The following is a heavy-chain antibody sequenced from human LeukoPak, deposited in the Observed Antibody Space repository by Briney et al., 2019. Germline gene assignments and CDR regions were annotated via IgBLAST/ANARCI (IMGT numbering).Heavy chain of an antibody. CDR3: ATARRGAYYYDSRLEGRDFDY. J-gene: IGHJ4*02. CDR1: GYTFTSYY. Sequence: ASVKVSCKASGYTFTSYYMHWVRQAPGQGLEWMGIINPSGGSTSYAQKFQGRVTMTEDTSTDTAYMELSSLRSEDTAVYYCATARRGAYYYDSRLEGRDFDYWGQGTLVTVSS. D-gene: IGHD3-22*01. CDR2: INPSGGST. V-gene: IGHV1-46*01.